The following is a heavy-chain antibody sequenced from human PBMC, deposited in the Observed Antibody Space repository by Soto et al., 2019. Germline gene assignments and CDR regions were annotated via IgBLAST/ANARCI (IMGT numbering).Heavy chain of an antibody. D-gene: IGHD3-22*01. CDR1: GYTFTSYA. V-gene: IGHV1-3*01. J-gene: IGHJ4*02. CDR3: ARAPDYYDSSGPGRDFDY. CDR2: INAGNGNT. Sequence: GASVKVSCKASGYTFTSYAMHWVRQAPGQRLEWMGWINAGNGNTKYSQKFQGRVTITRDTSASTAYMELSSLRSEDTAVYYCARAPDYYDSSGPGRDFDYWGQGTLVTVSS.